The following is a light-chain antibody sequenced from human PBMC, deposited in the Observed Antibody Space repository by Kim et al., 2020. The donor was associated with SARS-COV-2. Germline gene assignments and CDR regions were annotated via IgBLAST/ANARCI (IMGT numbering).Light chain of an antibody. Sequence: LGQAVRITCQGDSLRSYYASWYQQKPGQAPVLVIYGKNNRPSGIPDRFSGSSSGNTASLTITGAQAEDEADYYCNSRDSSGNHHYVFGTGTKVTVL. V-gene: IGLV3-19*01. CDR1: SLRSYY. CDR3: NSRDSSGNHHYV. J-gene: IGLJ1*01. CDR2: GKN.